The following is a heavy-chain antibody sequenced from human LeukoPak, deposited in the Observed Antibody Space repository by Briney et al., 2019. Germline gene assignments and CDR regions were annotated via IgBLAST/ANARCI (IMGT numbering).Heavy chain of an antibody. V-gene: IGHV1-2*02. J-gene: IGHJ5*02. CDR3: ARHWGAAAGIGVFWFDP. CDR1: GYTFTDYY. Sequence: GASVKVSCKASGYTFTDYYLHWVRQAPGQGLEWMGWINPNSGGTIYAQKFKGRVTMTRDTSISTAYLQWSSLKASDTAMYYCARHWGAAAGIGVFWFDPWGQGTLVTVSS. CDR2: INPNSGGT. D-gene: IGHD6-13*01.